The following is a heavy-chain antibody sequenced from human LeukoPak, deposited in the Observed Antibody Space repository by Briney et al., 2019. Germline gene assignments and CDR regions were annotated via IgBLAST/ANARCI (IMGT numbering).Heavy chain of an antibody. CDR2: IVVGSGNT. CDR3: AAESWGSNWFDP. Sequence: SVKVSCKASGFTFTSSAVQWVRQARGQRLEWIGWIVVGSGNTNYAQKFQERATITRDMSTSTAYMELSSLRSEDTAVYYCAAESWGSNWFDPWGQGTLVTVSS. J-gene: IGHJ5*02. D-gene: IGHD7-27*01. CDR1: GFTFTSSA. V-gene: IGHV1-58*01.